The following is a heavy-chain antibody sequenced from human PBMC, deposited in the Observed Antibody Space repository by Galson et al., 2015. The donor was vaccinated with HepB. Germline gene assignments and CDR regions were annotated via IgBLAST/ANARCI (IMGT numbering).Heavy chain of an antibody. CDR1: GFTFSSYG. Sequence: SLRLSCAASGFTFSSYGMHWVRQAPGKGLEWVAVISYDGSNKYYADSVKGRFTISRDNSKNTLYLQMNSLRAEDTAVYYCAKGGNYGGIFDYWGQGTLVTVSS. V-gene: IGHV3-30*18. CDR2: ISYDGSNK. J-gene: IGHJ4*02. CDR3: AKGGNYGGIFDY. D-gene: IGHD1-7*01.